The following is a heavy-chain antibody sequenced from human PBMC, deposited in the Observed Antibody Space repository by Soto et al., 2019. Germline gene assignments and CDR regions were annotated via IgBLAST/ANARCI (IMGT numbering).Heavy chain of an antibody. D-gene: IGHD5-18*01. Sequence: ASVKVSCKASGYTFTSYDINWVRQATGQGLEWMGWMNPNSGNTGYAQKFQGRVTMTRNTSISTAYMELGSLRSEDTAVYYCARKTSGYSYGYYYYYMDVWGKGTTVTVSS. V-gene: IGHV1-8*01. J-gene: IGHJ6*03. CDR2: MNPNSGNT. CDR3: ARKTSGYSYGYYYYYMDV. CDR1: GYTFTSYD.